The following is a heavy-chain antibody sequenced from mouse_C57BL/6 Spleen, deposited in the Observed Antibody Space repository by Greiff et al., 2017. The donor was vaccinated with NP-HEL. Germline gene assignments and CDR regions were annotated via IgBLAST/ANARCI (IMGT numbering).Heavy chain of an antibody. CDR2: IYPGDGDT. CDR3: ARRYSNSYAMDY. CDR1: GYAFSSSW. J-gene: IGHJ4*01. D-gene: IGHD2-5*01. V-gene: IGHV1-82*01. Sequence: VKLQESGPELVKPGASVKISCKASGYAFSSSWMNWVKQRPGKGLEWIGRIYPGDGDTNYNGKFKGKATLTADKSSSTAYMQLSSLTSEDSAVYFCARRYSNSYAMDYWGQGTSVTVSS.